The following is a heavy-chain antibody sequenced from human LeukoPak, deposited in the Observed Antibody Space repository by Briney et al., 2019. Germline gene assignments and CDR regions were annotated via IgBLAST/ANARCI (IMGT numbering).Heavy chain of an antibody. CDR2: IYYSGST. V-gene: IGHV4-59*01. CDR1: GGSISSYY. D-gene: IGHD1-26*01. CDR3: ARGGLYSGSYYVYFQH. J-gene: IGHJ1*01. Sequence: SETLSLTCTVSGGSISSYYWSWIRQPPGKGLEWIGYIYYSGSTNYNPSLKSRVTISVDTSKNQFSLKLSSVTAADTAVYYCARGGLYSGSYYVYFQHWGQGTLVTVSS.